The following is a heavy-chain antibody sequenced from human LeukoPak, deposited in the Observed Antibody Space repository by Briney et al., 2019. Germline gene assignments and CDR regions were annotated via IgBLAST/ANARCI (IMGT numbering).Heavy chain of an antibody. J-gene: IGHJ4*02. D-gene: IGHD2-2*02. CDR3: AREVICSTTVCYIDY. CDR2: IYNSGST. Sequence: SETLSLTCTVSGGSISSYYWSWIRQPPGKGLEWIGYIYNSGSTYYNPSLKSRVIISVDTSKNQFSLKPSSVTAADTALYYCAREVICSTTVCYIDYWGQGAQVTVSS. V-gene: IGHV4-4*09. CDR1: GGSISSYY.